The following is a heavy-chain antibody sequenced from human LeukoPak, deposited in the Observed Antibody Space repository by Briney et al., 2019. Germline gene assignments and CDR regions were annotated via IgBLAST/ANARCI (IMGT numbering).Heavy chain of an antibody. V-gene: IGHV3-7*01. CDR3: ATIDIVTFNS. Sequence: GGSLRLSCAASGFAFSSTWMGWVRQAPGKGLAWVANIRPDGSEKYYVDSVRGRFTISRDNAKNSLYLQMNSLRAEDTAVYYCATIDIVTFNSWGQGTLVTVSS. CDR1: GFAFSSTW. D-gene: IGHD1-26*01. J-gene: IGHJ4*02. CDR2: IRPDGSEK.